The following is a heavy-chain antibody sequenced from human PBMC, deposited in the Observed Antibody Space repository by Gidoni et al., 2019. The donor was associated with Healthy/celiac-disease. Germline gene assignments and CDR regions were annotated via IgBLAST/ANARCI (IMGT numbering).Heavy chain of an antibody. D-gene: IGHD1-26*01. CDR2: ISWNSGSI. J-gene: IGHJ3*02. CDR1: GFTFDDYA. V-gene: IGHV3-9*01. CDR3: AKGDWELDI. Sequence: EVQLVESGGGLVQPGRSLRLSCAASGFTFDDYAMHWVRQAPGKGLEWVSGISWNSGSIGYADSVKGRFTISRDNAKNSLYLQMNSLRAEDTALYYCAKGDWELDIWGQGTMVTVSS.